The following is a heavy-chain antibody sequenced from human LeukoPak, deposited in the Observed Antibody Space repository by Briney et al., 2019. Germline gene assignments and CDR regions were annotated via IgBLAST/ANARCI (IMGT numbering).Heavy chain of an antibody. Sequence: ASVKVSCKVSGYTLTELSMHWVRQAPGKGLEWMGGFDPEDGETIYAQKFQGRVTMTEDTSTDTAYMGLSSLRSEDTAVYYCATAHIVATIGNWFDPWGQGTLVTVSS. CDR1: GYTLTELS. CDR3: ATAHIVATIGNWFDP. J-gene: IGHJ5*02. D-gene: IGHD5-12*01. CDR2: FDPEDGET. V-gene: IGHV1-24*01.